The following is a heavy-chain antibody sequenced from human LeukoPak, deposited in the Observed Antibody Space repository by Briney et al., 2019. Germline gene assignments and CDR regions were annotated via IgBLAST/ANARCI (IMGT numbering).Heavy chain of an antibody. V-gene: IGHV3-7*01. Sequence: GGSLRLSCAASGFTFSDYYMSWVRQAPGEGLDWVAAIKPDGSEQYYVDSVKGRFTISRDNAKNSLFLQMNSLRAEDTALYYCARGEKSGVAYANWLDSWGQGTLVPVSS. J-gene: IGHJ5*01. CDR3: ARGEKSGVAYANWLDS. CDR1: GFTFSDYY. CDR2: IKPDGSEQ. D-gene: IGHD3-3*01.